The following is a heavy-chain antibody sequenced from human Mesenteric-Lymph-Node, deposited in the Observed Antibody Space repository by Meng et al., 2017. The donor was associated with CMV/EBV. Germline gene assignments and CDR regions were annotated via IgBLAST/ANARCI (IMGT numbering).Heavy chain of an antibody. V-gene: IGHV5-51*01. D-gene: IGHD5-18*01. CDR1: GYSFTTYW. CDR3: ARPLRGYNYAYFL. CDR2: IYPDDSDT. J-gene: IGHJ4*02. Sequence: GGSLRLSCKGSGYSFTTYWIAWVRQMPGKGLEWMGTIYPDDSDTTYSPSIQGQVTMSADKSISTAYLQWDSLKASDTAMYFCARPLRGYNYAYFLWGQGTLVTVSS.